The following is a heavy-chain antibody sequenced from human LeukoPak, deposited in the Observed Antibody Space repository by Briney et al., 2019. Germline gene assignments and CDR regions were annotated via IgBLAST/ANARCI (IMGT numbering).Heavy chain of an antibody. CDR1: GGSISSYYW. D-gene: IGHD6-13*01. Sequence: TLSLTCTVSGGSISSYYWSWIRQPPGKALEWLARIDWDDDKYYSTSLKTRLTISKDTSKNQVVPTMTNMDPVDTATYYCARIVWGQQLVPPLYYYYGMDVWGQGTTVTVSS. J-gene: IGHJ6*02. CDR3: ARIVWGQQLVPPLYYYYGMDV. CDR2: IDWDDDK. V-gene: IGHV2-70*11.